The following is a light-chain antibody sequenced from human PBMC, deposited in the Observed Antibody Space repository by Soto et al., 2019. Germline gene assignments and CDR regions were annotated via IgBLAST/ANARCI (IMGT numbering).Light chain of an antibody. CDR2: ENN. CDR3: QSYDCSLSGYV. V-gene: IGLV1-40*01. Sequence: QSVLTQPPSLSEAPGQRVTISCTGSSSNIGAGYEAHWYQQVPGTAPKLLIYENNNRPSGVPDRFSGSKSGTSASLAITGLQAEDEAEYYCQSYDCSLSGYVFGTGTKLTVL. J-gene: IGLJ1*01. CDR1: SSNIGAGYE.